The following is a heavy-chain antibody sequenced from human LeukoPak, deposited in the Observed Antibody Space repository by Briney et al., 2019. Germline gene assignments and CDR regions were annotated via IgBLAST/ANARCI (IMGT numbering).Heavy chain of an antibody. CDR3: VRDGYYGSGSPGWFGP. D-gene: IGHD3-10*01. V-gene: IGHV4-38-2*02. Sequence: SETLSLTCTVAGYSINSAFYWGWIRVPPGKGLEWIGRVFHRGTTYYNSSLKSRVNISIDTSKNQFSLKLNSLTAEDTAMYYCVRDGYYGSGSPGWFGPWGPGTLVIVSA. CDR1: GYSINSAFY. CDR2: VFHRGTT. J-gene: IGHJ5*02.